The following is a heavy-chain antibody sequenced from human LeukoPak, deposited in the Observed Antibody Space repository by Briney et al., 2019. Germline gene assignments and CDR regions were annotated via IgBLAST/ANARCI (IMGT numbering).Heavy chain of an antibody. CDR3: AGARYYYDSSGYSEGPNYYYYYGMDV. D-gene: IGHD3-22*01. Sequence: ASVKVSCKASGGTFSSYAISWVRQAPGQGLEWMGGIIPIFGTANYAQKFQGRVTITADESTSTAYMELGSLRSEDTAVYYCAGARYYYDSSGYSEGPNYYYYYGMDVWGQGTTVTVSS. CDR1: GGTFSSYA. V-gene: IGHV1-69*13. J-gene: IGHJ6*02. CDR2: IIPIFGTA.